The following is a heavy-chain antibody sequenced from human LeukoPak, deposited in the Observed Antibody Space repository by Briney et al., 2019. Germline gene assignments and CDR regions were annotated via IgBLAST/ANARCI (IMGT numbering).Heavy chain of an antibody. CDR2: IYYSGST. Sequence: PSETLSLTCTVSGGSISSSSYYWGWIRQPPGKGLEWIGSIYYSGSTYYNPSLKSRVTISVDTSKNQFSLKLSSVTAADTAVYYCARRSRVEMATMLPFDYWGQGTLVTVSS. J-gene: IGHJ4*02. D-gene: IGHD5-24*01. CDR3: ARRSRVEMATMLPFDY. CDR1: GGSISSSSYY. V-gene: IGHV4-39*07.